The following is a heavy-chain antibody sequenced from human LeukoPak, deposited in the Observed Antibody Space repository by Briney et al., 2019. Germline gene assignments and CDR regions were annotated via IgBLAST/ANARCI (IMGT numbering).Heavy chain of an antibody. CDR1: GFTFDDYA. V-gene: IGHV3-7*01. CDR3: ARHIPGGNNDFDY. CDR2: INEDGSEK. D-gene: IGHD1/OR15-1a*01. Sequence: PGGSLRLSCAASGFTFDDYAMHWVRQAPGKGLEWVANINEDGSEKYYVDSVKGRFTFSRDNAKNSLYLQMNSLRVEDTAVYYCARHIPGGNNDFDYWGQGTLVTVSS. J-gene: IGHJ4*02.